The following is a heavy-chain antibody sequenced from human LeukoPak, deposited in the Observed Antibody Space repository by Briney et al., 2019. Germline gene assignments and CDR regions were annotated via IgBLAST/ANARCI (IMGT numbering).Heavy chain of an antibody. CDR2: INPNSGGT. CDR3: ARASPPIVVVPAAIWFDP. V-gene: IGHV1-2*02. Sequence: PLASVKVSCKASGYTFTGYYMHWVRQAPGQGLEWMGWINPNSGGTNYAQKFQGRVTMTRDTSISTAYMELSRLRSDDTAVYYCARASPPIVVVPAAIWFDPWGQGTLVTVSS. J-gene: IGHJ5*02. CDR1: GYTFTGYY. D-gene: IGHD2-2*01.